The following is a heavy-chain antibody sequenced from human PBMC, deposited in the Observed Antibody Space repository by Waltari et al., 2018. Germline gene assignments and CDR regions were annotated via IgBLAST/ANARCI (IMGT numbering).Heavy chain of an antibody. J-gene: IGHJ4*02. Sequence: EVQLLESGGGLVQPGGSLRLSCAASGFTFSSYAMSWVRQAPGKGVEWVSVIYSGGSSTYYADSVKGRFTISRDNAKNTLYLQMNSLRAEDTAVYYCAKDLGFARGVDYWGQGTLVTVSS. V-gene: IGHV3-23*03. CDR1: GFTFSSYA. CDR2: IYSGGSST. CDR3: AKDLGFARGVDY. D-gene: IGHD3-10*01.